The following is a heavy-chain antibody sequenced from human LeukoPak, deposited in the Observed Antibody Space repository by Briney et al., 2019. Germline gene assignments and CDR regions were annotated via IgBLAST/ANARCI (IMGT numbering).Heavy chain of an antibody. V-gene: IGHV4-39*01. Sequence: SETLSLTCTVSGGSISSSSYYWGWIRQSPGKGLEWIGSIFHSGSTYYDPSLKSRVTISVDTSKNQFSLKLSSVTAADTAVYCCARYGSYSSSWYFDYWGQGTLVTVSS. CDR2: IFHSGST. CDR1: GGSISSSSYY. CDR3: ARYGSYSSSWYFDY. J-gene: IGHJ4*02. D-gene: IGHD6-13*01.